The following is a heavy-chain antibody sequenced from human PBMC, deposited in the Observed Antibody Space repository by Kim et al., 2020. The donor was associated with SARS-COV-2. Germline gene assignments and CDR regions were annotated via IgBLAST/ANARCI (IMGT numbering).Heavy chain of an antibody. Sequence: GGSLRLSCAASGFSFSSYAMHWVRQAPGKGLEYVSGISNNGGGTYYANSVEGRFTLSRDNSKNTVYLQMGSLRPEDMAVYYCARRIAARPGYYGMDVWGQGTTVPVSS. CDR1: GFSFSSYA. CDR3: ARRIAARPGYYGMDV. D-gene: IGHD6-6*01. J-gene: IGHJ6*02. V-gene: IGHV3-64*01. CDR2: ISNNGGGT.